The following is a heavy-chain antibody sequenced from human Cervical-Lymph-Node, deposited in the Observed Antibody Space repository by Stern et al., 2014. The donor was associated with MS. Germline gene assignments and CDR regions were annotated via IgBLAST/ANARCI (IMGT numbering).Heavy chain of an antibody. CDR2: INPNSGDT. CDR1: GYTFTGYY. V-gene: IGHV1-2*02. Sequence: QMQLVQSGAEVKKPGASVKVSCKASGYTFTGYYIHWVRQAPGQGLEGMGWINPNSGDTNYAQKFQGRVTMTSDTSISTAYMELSRLTSDDTAVYYCARDMGNWGDDYWGQGTLVTVSS. J-gene: IGHJ4*02. CDR3: ARDMGNWGDDY. D-gene: IGHD7-27*01.